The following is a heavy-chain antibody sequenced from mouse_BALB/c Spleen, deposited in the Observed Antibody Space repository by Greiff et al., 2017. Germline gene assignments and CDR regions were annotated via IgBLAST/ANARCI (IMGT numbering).Heavy chain of an antibody. J-gene: IGHJ3*01. CDR3: ARREGTSTTMIRVAY. V-gene: IGHV1-63*02. D-gene: IGHD2-4*01. CDR1: GYTFTNYW. Sequence: VQLQQSGAELVRPGPSVKISCKASGYTFTNYWLGWVKQRPGHGLEWIGDIYPGGGYTNYNEKFKGKATLTADTSSSTAYMQLSSLTSEDSAVYFCARREGTSTTMIRVAYWGQGTLVTVSA. CDR2: IYPGGGYT.